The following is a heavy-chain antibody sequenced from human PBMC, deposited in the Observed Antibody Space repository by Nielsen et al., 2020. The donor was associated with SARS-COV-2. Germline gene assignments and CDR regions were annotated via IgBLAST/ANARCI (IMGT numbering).Heavy chain of an antibody. CDR2: IYPSDSYT. D-gene: IGHD5-24*01. J-gene: IGHJ4*02. CDR1: GYSFTSYW. Sequence: KVSCKGSGYSFTSYWISWVRQMPGKGLAWMGRIYPSDSYTNYSPSFQGHVTIPADKSISTAYLQWSSLKASDTAMYYCARPTGDGYNSFDNWGQGTLVTVSS. CDR3: ARPTGDGYNSFDN. V-gene: IGHV5-10-1*01.